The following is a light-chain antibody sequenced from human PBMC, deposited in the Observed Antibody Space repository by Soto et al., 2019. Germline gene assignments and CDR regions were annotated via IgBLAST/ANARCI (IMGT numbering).Light chain of an antibody. V-gene: IGKV3-11*01. CDR1: ESVTDY. CDR3: QQRDSWPLT. Sequence: EIVLTQSPATLSLSPGERGTLSCRASESVTDYLAWYQQKPGQAPRLLVYDVSNRATGISARFTGSGSGTDFTLTIRSLEPEDFAIYYCQQRDSWPLTFGGGTKVDIK. CDR2: DVS. J-gene: IGKJ4*01.